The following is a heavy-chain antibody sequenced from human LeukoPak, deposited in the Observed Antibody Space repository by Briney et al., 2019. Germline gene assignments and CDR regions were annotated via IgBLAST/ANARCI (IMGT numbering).Heavy chain of an antibody. CDR3: ARARGTYKGNPFYSDY. D-gene: IGHD5-24*01. Sequence: AGGSLRLSCAASGFTFSSYAMRWVRQAPGKGLEWVSVMSGSGGGTYYADSVKGRFTISRDNSKNTLYLQMDSLRAEDTAIYYCARARGTYKGNPFYSDYWGQGTLVTVSS. V-gene: IGHV3-23*01. CDR2: MSGSGGGT. CDR1: GFTFSSYA. J-gene: IGHJ4*02.